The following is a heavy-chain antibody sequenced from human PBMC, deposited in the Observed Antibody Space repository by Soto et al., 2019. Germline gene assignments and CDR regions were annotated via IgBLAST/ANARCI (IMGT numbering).Heavy chain of an antibody. V-gene: IGHV3-30*18. Sequence: QVQLVESGGGVVQPGRSLRLSCAASGFTFSNYGMHWVRQAPGKGLEWVIVISYDGNVAYYADSVKGRFTIYRDNSKNTLYLQKNSLRTEDTAMYYCAKEGPITNWYFDYWGQGTLVTVSS. CDR1: GFTFSNYG. J-gene: IGHJ4*02. D-gene: IGHD1-1*01. CDR2: ISYDGNVA. CDR3: AKEGPITNWYFDY.